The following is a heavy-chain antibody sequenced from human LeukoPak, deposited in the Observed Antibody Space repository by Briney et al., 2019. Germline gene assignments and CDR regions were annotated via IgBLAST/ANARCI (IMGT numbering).Heavy chain of an antibody. Sequence: ASVKVSCKAYGYTFTGYYIHWVRQAPGQGLEWMGRIDPNSGGTNFAQTVKGRLTMTRDTSIITAYMELRTQKPDITANFHGARDRDTSRYYYMDVWGKGTTVTVS. J-gene: IGHJ6*03. CDR2: IDPNSGGT. V-gene: IGHV1-2*06. CDR3: ARDRDTSRYYYMDV. D-gene: IGHD2-15*01. CDR1: GYTFTGYY.